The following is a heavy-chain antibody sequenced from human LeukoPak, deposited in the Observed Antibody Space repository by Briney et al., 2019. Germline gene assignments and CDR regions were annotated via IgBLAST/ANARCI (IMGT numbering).Heavy chain of an antibody. CDR1: GGTFSSYA. V-gene: IGHV1-69*13. CDR3: ARDWGSRGSYYYLDY. CDR2: VIPIFGTA. J-gene: IGHJ4*02. Sequence: SVKVSCKASGGTFSSYAISWVRQAPGQGLEWMGGVIPIFGTANYAQKFQGRVTITADESTSTAYMELSSLRSEDTAVYYCARDWGSRGSYYYLDYWGQGTLVTVSS. D-gene: IGHD1-26*01.